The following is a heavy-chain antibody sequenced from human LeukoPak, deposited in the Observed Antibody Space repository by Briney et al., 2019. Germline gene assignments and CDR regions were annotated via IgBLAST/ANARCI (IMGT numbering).Heavy chain of an antibody. V-gene: IGHV3-21*01. D-gene: IGHD1-26*01. CDR2: ISSSSNYI. CDR3: AKFLGATLIFRPQGEKDVGAFDI. J-gene: IGHJ3*02. Sequence: GGSLRLSCAASGFTFSSYSMNWVRQAPGKGLEWVSSISSSSNYIYYADSVKGRFTISRDNSKNTLYLQMNSLRAEDTAVYYCAKFLGATLIFRPQGEKDVGAFDIWGQGTMVTVSS. CDR1: GFTFSSYS.